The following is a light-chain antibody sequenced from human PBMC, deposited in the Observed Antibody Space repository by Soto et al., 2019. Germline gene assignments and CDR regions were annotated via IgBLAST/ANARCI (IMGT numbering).Light chain of an antibody. CDR2: DAS. Sequence: IHMTQSHSTLSASVGDRVTITCRASQNLRSFLAWYQQRPGKAPNLLIYDASVLGSGVPSRFSGSESGTEFTLTISNLQPDDFATYYCQQYYGYPLTFGGGTKVDIK. J-gene: IGKJ4*01. CDR1: QNLRSF. V-gene: IGKV1-5*01. CDR3: QQYYGYPLT.